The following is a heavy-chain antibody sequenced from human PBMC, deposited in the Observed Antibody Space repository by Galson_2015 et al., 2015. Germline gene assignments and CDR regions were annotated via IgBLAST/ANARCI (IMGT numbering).Heavy chain of an antibody. Sequence: PALVKPTQPLTLPCTFSGFSLRTSGVGVGWIRQPPGKALEWLALIYWDDDKRYSPSLKSRLTFTKDTSKNQVVLTMTNMDPVEPAAYYCALTYSSGWYDWYFDLWGRSTRVTVSS. J-gene: IGHJ2*01. V-gene: IGHV2-5*02. CDR2: IYWDDDK. D-gene: IGHD6-19*01. CDR1: GFSLRTSGVG. CDR3: ALTYSSGWYDWYFDL.